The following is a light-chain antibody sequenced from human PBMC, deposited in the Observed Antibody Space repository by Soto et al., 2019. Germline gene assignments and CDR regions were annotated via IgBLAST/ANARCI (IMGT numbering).Light chain of an antibody. Sequence: QSALTQPRSVSGSPGQSVTISCTGTSSDVGGYNYVSWYQQHPGKAPKLMIYDVSKRPSGVPDRFSGSKSGNTASLPISGLQAEDEADYYCCSSAGSDYVFATGTKVTVL. CDR1: SSDVGGYNY. V-gene: IGLV2-11*01. J-gene: IGLJ1*01. CDR3: CSSAGSDYV. CDR2: DVS.